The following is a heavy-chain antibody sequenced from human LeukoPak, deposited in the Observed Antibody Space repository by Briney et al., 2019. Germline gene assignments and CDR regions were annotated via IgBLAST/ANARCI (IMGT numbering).Heavy chain of an antibody. CDR3: ARTGSRYCQDY. J-gene: IGHJ4*02. Sequence: GESLKISCKASGYNSATYWIGWVRQMPGKGLEWMGIIYPSDSDTRYSPSFQGQVTISADKSISTAYLQWGSLRASDTAIYYCARTGSRYCQDYWGQGTLVTVSS. CDR2: IYPSDSDT. CDR1: GYNSATYW. D-gene: IGHD2-15*01. V-gene: IGHV5-51*01.